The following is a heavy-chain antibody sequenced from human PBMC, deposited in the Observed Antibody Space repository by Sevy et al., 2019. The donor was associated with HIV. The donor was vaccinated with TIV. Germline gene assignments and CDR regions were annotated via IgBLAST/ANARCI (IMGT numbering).Heavy chain of an antibody. Sequence: ASVKVPCKASGGTFSSYGISWVRQAPGQGLEWMGGIIPILGTVNYAQKFQGRVTITADESTKTAYMELSSLRSEDTAVYYCARGGGNGWYYFDYWGQETLVTVSS. CDR1: GGTFSSYG. J-gene: IGHJ4*02. CDR2: IIPILGTV. D-gene: IGHD6-19*01. CDR3: ARGGGNGWYYFDY. V-gene: IGHV1-69*13.